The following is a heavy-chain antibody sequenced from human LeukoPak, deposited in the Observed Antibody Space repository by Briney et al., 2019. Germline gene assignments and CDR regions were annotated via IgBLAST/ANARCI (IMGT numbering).Heavy chain of an antibody. V-gene: IGHV1-2*02. CDR2: INPNSGDT. Sequence: ASVKVSCKASGYTFTNYYMHWVRQAPGQGLEWMGWINPNSGDTNFAQKFQGRVTMTRDTSISRAYMELSRLRSDDTAVYYCARGGKSGGTTLFYMDVWGKGTTVTVSS. D-gene: IGHD4-11*01. CDR1: GYTFTNYY. CDR3: ARGGKSGGTTLFYMDV. J-gene: IGHJ6*03.